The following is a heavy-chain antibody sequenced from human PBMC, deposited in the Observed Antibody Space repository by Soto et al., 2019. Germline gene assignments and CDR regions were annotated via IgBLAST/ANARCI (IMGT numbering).Heavy chain of an antibody. Sequence: SQTLSLTCAVSGDSVSSNSAAWIWIRQSPSRGLEWLGRTYYRSKWYNDYAVSVKSRITINPDTSKNQFSLQLNSVTPEDTAVYYSARAYCSGGSCWAWSNWFDPWGQGTLVTVSS. J-gene: IGHJ5*02. CDR2: TYYRSKWYN. CDR3: ARAYCSGGSCWAWSNWFDP. CDR1: GDSVSSNSAA. V-gene: IGHV6-1*01. D-gene: IGHD2-15*01.